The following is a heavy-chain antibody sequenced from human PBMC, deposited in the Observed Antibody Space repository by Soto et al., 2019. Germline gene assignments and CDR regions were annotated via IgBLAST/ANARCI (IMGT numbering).Heavy chain of an antibody. Sequence: PGGSLRLSCAASGFTFSTYAMYWVRQAPGRGLEWVAVISDDGNTKYCADSVKGRFTISRDNSRNTLYLQIYSLRAEDAAVYYCASSYFYDSGGYYPFDYWGQGTRVTVSS. J-gene: IGHJ4*02. CDR3: ASSYFYDSGGYYPFDY. V-gene: IGHV3-30-3*01. CDR2: ISDDGNTK. D-gene: IGHD3-22*01. CDR1: GFTFSTYA.